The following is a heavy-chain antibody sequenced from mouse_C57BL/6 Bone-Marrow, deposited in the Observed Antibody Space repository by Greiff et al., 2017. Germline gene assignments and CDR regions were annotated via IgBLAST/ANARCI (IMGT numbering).Heavy chain of an antibody. CDR1: GFSLTSYA. D-gene: IGHD2-10*02. Sequence: QVQLKESGPGLVAPSQSLSITCTVSGFSLTSYAISWVRQPPGPGLEWLGVIWTGGGTNYNSALKSRLSISKDNSKSQVCLKMNSLQTYDTARYYCARNLIVSNWYFDVWGTGTTVTVSS. J-gene: IGHJ1*03. CDR2: IWTGGGT. CDR3: ARNLIVSNWYFDV. V-gene: IGHV2-9-1*01.